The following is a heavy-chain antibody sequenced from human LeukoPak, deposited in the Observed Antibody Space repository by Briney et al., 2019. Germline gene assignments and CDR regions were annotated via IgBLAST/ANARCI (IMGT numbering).Heavy chain of an antibody. V-gene: IGHV3-74*01. D-gene: IGHD3-10*01. CDR1: GFTFSSYW. Sequence: PGGSLRLSCAASGFTFSSYWMHWVRQAPGKGLVWVSRINSDGSSTSYADSVKGRFTISRDNAKNTLYLQMNSLRTEDTAMYYCARDSYYGSGSFADDAFDIWGQGTMVTVSS. CDR2: INSDGSST. J-gene: IGHJ3*02. CDR3: ARDSYYGSGSFADDAFDI.